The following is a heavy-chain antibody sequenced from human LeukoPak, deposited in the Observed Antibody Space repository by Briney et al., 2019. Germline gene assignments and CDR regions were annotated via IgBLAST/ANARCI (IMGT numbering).Heavy chain of an antibody. CDR1: GFSFSNSW. CDR2: MKQDGSER. V-gene: IGHV3-7*01. J-gene: IGHJ4*01. D-gene: IGHD5-18*01. Sequence: PGGPLRLSCVASGFSFSNSWMSWVRQAPGKGLEWVANMKQDGSERHYVDSVKGRFTISRDNAKNSLFLQMDSLRAEDTAVYFCAKNSRNIDYWGHGTLVTVSS. CDR3: AKNSRNIDY.